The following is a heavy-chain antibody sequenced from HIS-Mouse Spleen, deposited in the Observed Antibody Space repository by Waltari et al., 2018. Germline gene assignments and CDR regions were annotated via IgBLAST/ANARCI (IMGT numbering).Heavy chain of an antibody. J-gene: IGHJ4*02. CDR2: MNPTSGTT. Sequence: QVQLVQSGAEVKKPGASVKVSCKASGYTFTSYDINWVRQATGQGLEWMGWMNPTSGTTGYAQKFQGRVTMTRNTSISTAYMELSSLRSEDTAVYYCARGHDYSNYFDYWGQGTLVTVSS. CDR1: GYTFTSYD. V-gene: IGHV1-8*01. D-gene: IGHD4-4*01. CDR3: ARGHDYSNYFDY.